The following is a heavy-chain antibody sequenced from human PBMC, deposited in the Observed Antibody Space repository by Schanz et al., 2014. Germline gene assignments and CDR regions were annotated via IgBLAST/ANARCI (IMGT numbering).Heavy chain of an antibody. D-gene: IGHD6-13*01. J-gene: IGHJ4*01. Sequence: QIQLVQSGPEVKKPGATVKVSCKASGYIFINSGISWVRQAPGQGLEWMGWISVYNHNKEYDQKFQGRVTMTTDTSTSTAYMALTDLRSDDTAVYYCAREQIMAAAGLVDYWGHGTLVTVSS. CDR3: AREQIMAAAGLVDY. CDR2: ISVYNHNK. CDR1: GYIFINSG. V-gene: IGHV1-18*01.